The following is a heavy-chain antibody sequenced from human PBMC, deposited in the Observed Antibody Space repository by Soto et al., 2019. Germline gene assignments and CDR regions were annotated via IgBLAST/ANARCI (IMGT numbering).Heavy chain of an antibody. J-gene: IGHJ4*02. CDR1: RGTFSSYA. CDR3: ARWYSGYDIFDY. Sequence: QVQLVQSGAEVKKPGSSVKVSCKASRGTFSSYAISWVRQAPGQGLEWMGLIIPIFGTANYAQKFQGRVTITADESTSTAYMELSSLRSEDTAVYYCARWYSGYDIFDYWGQGTLVTVSS. CDR2: IIPIFGTA. D-gene: IGHD5-12*01. V-gene: IGHV1-69*01.